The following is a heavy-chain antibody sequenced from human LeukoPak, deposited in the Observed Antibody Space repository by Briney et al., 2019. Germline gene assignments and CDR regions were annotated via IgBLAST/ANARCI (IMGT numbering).Heavy chain of an antibody. CDR1: GFTFSRYS. D-gene: IGHD5-18*01. Sequence: PGGSLRLSCAASGFTFSRYSMNWAPQPPGKGLEGVSPISSNSIYIYYADSVKGRFTISRDNAKNSLYLQMNSLRAEDTAVYYCARGADNYGYIFDYWGQGTLVTVSS. CDR3: ARGADNYGYIFDY. CDR2: ISSNSIYI. V-gene: IGHV3-21*01. J-gene: IGHJ4*02.